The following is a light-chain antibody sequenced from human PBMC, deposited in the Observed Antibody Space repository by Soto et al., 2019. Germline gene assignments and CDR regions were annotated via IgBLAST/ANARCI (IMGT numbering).Light chain of an antibody. CDR1: SSNIGSNA. CDR2: SNN. J-gene: IGLJ3*02. Sequence: QSVVTQPPSASGTPGQRVTISCSGRSSNIGSNAVNWYQQFPGKAPKVLIYSNNQRPSGVPDRFSGSKSGTSASLAISGLQSEDEADYYCAAWDDSLNGWVFGGGTKVTVL. CDR3: AAWDDSLNGWV. V-gene: IGLV1-44*01.